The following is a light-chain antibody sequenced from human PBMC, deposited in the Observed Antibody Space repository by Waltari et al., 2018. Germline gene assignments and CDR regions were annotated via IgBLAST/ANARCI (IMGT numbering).Light chain of an antibody. Sequence: DIQMTQSPSTLSASVGDRVTISCRASQSVGTWLAWYQQKPGKAPKLLIYMASSLESGGPSRFSGSEGGRGLCHTNSSLRPYEFATYDCQQFSSYSTFGHGVKV. J-gene: IGKJ2*01. CDR3: QQFSSYST. V-gene: IGKV1-5*03. CDR1: QSVGTW. CDR2: MAS.